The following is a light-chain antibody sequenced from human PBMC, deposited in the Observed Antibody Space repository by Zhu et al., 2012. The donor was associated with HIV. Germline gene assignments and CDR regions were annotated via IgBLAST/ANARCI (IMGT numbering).Light chain of an antibody. J-gene: IGKJ1*01. V-gene: IGKV3-20*01. CDR2: GAS. Sequence: EVVLTQSPVTLSLSPGESVTLFCRASQRVTDSSLAWCLQRPGQAPSLLIYGASNRAAGVPERFSGRRSGTDFTLTITGLESEDFGVYYCHQYGDSPWTFGQGDQGWRSN. CDR3: HQYGDSPWT. CDR1: QRVTDSS.